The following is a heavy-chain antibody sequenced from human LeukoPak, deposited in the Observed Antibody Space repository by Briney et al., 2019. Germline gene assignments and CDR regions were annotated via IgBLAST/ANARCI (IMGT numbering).Heavy chain of an antibody. CDR1: GFTFSSYS. D-gene: IGHD6-6*01. J-gene: IGHJ4*02. CDR2: ISISSSTI. CDR3: ARGIEYSSSSGADFDY. Sequence: GGSLRLSCAASGFTFSSYSMNWVRQAPGKGLEWVSYISISSSTIYYADSVKGRFTISRDNAKNSLYLQMNSLRAEDTAVYYCARGIEYSSSSGADFDYWGQGTLVTVSS. V-gene: IGHV3-48*01.